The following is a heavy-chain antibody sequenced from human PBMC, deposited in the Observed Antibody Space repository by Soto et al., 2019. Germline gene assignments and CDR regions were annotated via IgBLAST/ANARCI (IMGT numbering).Heavy chain of an antibody. V-gene: IGHV3-7*02. CDR2: KKQDGSEK. J-gene: IGHJ4*02. Sequence: EVQLVESGGGLVQPGGSLRLSCAASGFTFSSYWMSWVRQAPGKGLEWVANKKQDGSEKYYVDSVKGRFTISRDNAKXXXXXXXXXXXXXXXXXXXXXXXXXXXXXXXXIDYWGQGTLVTVSS. CDR3: XXXXXXXXXXXXIDY. CDR1: GFTFSSYW.